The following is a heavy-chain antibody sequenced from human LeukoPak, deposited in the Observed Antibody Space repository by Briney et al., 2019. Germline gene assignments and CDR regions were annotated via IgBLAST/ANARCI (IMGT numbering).Heavy chain of an antibody. D-gene: IGHD1-26*01. Sequence: GGSLRLSCAASGFTFSTYAMSWVRQAPGQGLEWVSTIRNSGADTYYLDSVKGRFTISRDNSKHTLYLQMYSLRAEATPVYYCATSRHGATYGLGLDVWGHGTTVTVSS. V-gene: IGHV3-23*01. CDR3: ATSRHGATYGLGLDV. J-gene: IGHJ6*02. CDR1: GFTFSTYA. CDR2: IRNSGADT.